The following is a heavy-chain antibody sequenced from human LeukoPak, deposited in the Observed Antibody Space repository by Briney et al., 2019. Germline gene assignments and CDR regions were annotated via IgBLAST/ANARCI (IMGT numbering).Heavy chain of an antibody. CDR1: GGSINSYY. D-gene: IGHD5-24*01. Sequence: PSETLSLTCSVSGGSINSYYWSWIRQPPGKGLEWIGYIYSSGSTNYNPSLKSRVTISVDTSKNQFSLKLISVTAADTAVYYCARLGGYNAPFRDGGQGTLVTVSS. V-gene: IGHV4-4*09. CDR2: IYSSGST. J-gene: IGHJ4*02. CDR3: ARLGGYNAPFRD.